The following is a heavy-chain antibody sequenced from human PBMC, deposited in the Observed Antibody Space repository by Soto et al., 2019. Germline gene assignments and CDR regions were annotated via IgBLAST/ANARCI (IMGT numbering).Heavy chain of an antibody. D-gene: IGHD2-2*01. CDR3: ARFFSFCSGTSCYTRSDD. CDR2: IYSSGSP. V-gene: IGHV4-61*01. Sequence: PSETLSLTCTVSGGSVSSDTLYWSWLRQPPGLRVEWIWSIYSSGSPNYIPSRKSRVSMSVDTSKILYFLKLRSVIVADTAVYHCARFFSFCSGTSCYTRSDDWGQGTTVTVSS. CDR1: GGSVSSDTLY. J-gene: IGHJ6*02.